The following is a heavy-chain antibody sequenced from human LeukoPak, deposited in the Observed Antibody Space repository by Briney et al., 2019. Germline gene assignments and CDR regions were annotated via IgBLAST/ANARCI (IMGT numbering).Heavy chain of an antibody. CDR2: IITIFGTA. J-gene: IGHJ4*02. CDR3: ATIVGSSGWYGD. Sequence: RASVKVSCKASGGTFSSYAISWVRQAPGQGLEWMGGIITIFGTAKYAQKFQGRVTITADESTSTAYMELSSLRSEDTAVYYCATIVGSSGWYGDWGQGTLVTVSS. CDR1: GGTFSSYA. V-gene: IGHV1-69*13. D-gene: IGHD6-19*01.